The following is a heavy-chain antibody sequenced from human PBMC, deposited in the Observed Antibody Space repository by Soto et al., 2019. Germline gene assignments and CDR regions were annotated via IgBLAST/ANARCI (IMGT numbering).Heavy chain of an antibody. CDR2: INPNSGAT. V-gene: IGHV1-2*04. Sequence: QVQLVQSGAEVKKPGASVKVSCKPSGYTFTGYYIHWVRQAPGQGLEWMGWINPNSGATNYAQKLQRWVTMTRDTDISTAYMELSSLRPDDTAVYYCERDVVTTTPTFDYGGQGTLVTVSS. D-gene: IGHD5-12*01. J-gene: IGHJ4*02. CDR1: GYTFTGYY. CDR3: ERDVVTTTPTFDY.